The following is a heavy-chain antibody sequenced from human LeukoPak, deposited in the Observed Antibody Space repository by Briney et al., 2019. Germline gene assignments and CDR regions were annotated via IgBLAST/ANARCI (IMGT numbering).Heavy chain of an antibody. V-gene: IGHV3-74*01. D-gene: IGHD4-23*01. CDR1: RFPFKRFW. CDR2: IDTDGTTT. CDR3: ATLNSFGNDY. J-gene: IGHJ4*02. Sequence: PGGSLRLSCEASRFPFKRFWMHWVRQPPGKGLVWVSRIDTDGTTTTYADSVKGRFTISRDNAKNTVYLQINSLRAEDTAVYYIATLNSFGNDYWGQGVLVTVSS.